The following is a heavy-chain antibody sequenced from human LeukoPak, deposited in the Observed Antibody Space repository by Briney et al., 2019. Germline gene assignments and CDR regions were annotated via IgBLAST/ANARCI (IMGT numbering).Heavy chain of an antibody. D-gene: IGHD6-13*01. V-gene: IGHV4-34*01. CDR1: GGSFSGYY. CDR3: ARSSGHSTARNYYYYMDV. Sequence: SETLSLSCAVNGGSFSGYYWTWIRQPPGKGLEWIGEIYHSGSTNYNPSLKSRLTLSVDTSKNQFSLKLSSVTAADTAVYYCARSSGHSTARNYYYYMDVGGKGTTVAVAS. J-gene: IGHJ6*03. CDR2: IYHSGST.